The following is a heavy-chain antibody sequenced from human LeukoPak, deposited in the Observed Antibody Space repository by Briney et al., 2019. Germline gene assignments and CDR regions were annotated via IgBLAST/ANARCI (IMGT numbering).Heavy chain of an antibody. J-gene: IGHJ6*03. V-gene: IGHV4-59*01. CDR1: GGSISTYY. CDR2: IYDRGST. CDR3: AREVGTRTYYMAV. Sequence: SETLSLTCTVSGGSISTYYWTWIRQPPGKGLEWIGYIYDRGSTNYNLSLKSRVPISIDTSKKQFSLKLSSVTAADTAVYYCAREVGTRTYYMAVWGKGTTVTVSS. D-gene: IGHD1-7*01.